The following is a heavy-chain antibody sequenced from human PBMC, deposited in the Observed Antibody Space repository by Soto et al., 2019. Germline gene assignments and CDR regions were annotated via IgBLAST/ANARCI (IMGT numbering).Heavy chain of an antibody. D-gene: IGHD2-15*01. CDR1: GFTFSSYG. Sequence: QVQLVESGGGVVKPGRSLRLSCAASGFTFSSYGMHWVRQAPGKGLEWVAGIWYDGSNKYYADSAKGRFTISRDNSKNTRYLQMNTLRAEDTAVYYCARGNAGSGGSCGSSWGQGTLVTVSS. J-gene: IGHJ5*02. CDR3: ARGNAGSGGSCGSS. CDR2: IWYDGSNK. V-gene: IGHV3-33*01.